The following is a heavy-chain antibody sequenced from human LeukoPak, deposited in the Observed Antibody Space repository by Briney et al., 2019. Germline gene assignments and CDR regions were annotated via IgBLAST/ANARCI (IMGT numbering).Heavy chain of an antibody. CDR2: IYTSGST. Sequence: SQTLSLTCTVSGGSISSGSYYWSWIRQPAGKGLEWIGRIYTSGSTNYNPSLKSRVAISVDTSKNQFSLKLSSVTAADTAVYYCARVGYYDSSGYRGYYYYYYMDVWGKGTTVTVSS. V-gene: IGHV4-61*02. J-gene: IGHJ6*03. CDR1: GGSISSGSYY. D-gene: IGHD3-22*01. CDR3: ARVGYYDSSGYRGYYYYYYMDV.